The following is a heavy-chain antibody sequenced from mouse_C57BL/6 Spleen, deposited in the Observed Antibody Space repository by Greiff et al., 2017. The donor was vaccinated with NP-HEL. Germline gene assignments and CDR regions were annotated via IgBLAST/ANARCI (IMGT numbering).Heavy chain of an antibody. V-gene: IGHV1-76*01. Sequence: QVQLQQSGAELVRPGASVKLSCKASGYTFTDYYINWVKQRPGQGLEWIARIYPGSGNTYYNEKFKGKATLTAEKSSSTAYMQLSSLTSEDSAVYFGAINGAMDYWGQGTSVTVSS. CDR1: GYTFTDYY. J-gene: IGHJ4*01. CDR3: AINGAMDY. CDR2: IYPGSGNT.